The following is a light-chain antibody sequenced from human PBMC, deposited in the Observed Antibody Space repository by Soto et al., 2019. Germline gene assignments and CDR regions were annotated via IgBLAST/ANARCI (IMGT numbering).Light chain of an antibody. V-gene: IGKV1-6*01. CDR1: QGIGSD. Sequence: AIGMTQSPSSLSASVGDRVTITCRASQGIGSDLAWYQQRPGKAPKLLLYAVSSLQNGVPSRFSGSGSGTDFSLTISSLQPEDFATYYCLQDYNYLTFGGGTKVETK. CDR2: AVS. J-gene: IGKJ4*01. CDR3: LQDYNYLT.